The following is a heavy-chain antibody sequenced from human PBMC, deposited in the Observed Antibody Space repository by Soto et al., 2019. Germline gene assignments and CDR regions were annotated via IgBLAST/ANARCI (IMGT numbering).Heavy chain of an antibody. CDR1: GYTFTSFY. CDR3: AKSQQARHYCCGREV. V-gene: IGHV1-46*01. CDR2: INPSGTTT. Sequence: QVQLVQSGAEVKKPGASVKVSCKASGYTFTSFYMHWVRQAPGQGLEWMGIINPSGTTTDYARQLQGRRSMTMDTSTSTYEFDVATETADDTGAYDCAKSQQARHYCCGREVLGQGTAVTVSS. J-gene: IGHJ6*02.